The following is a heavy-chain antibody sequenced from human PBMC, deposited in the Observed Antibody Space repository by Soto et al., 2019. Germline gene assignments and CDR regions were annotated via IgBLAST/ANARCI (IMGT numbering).Heavy chain of an antibody. Sequence: GGSLRLSCAASGFTFSSYAMSWVRQAPGKGLEWVSGISGSGDSTFYADSVKGRFTISRDNSKNTLSLQMNSLRAEDTAVYYCAKFDISGYPRAPFDYWGQGTLVTVSS. CDR2: ISGSGDST. J-gene: IGHJ4*02. CDR3: AKFDISGYPRAPFDY. CDR1: GFTFSSYA. V-gene: IGHV3-23*01. D-gene: IGHD3-22*01.